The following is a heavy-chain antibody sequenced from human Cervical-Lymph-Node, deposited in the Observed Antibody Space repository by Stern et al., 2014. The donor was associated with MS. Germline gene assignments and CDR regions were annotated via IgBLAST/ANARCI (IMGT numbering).Heavy chain of an antibody. Sequence: EMQLVESGGGLVKPGGSLRLSCAASGFTFSSYSMNWVRQAPGKGLEWVSSISSSSNYIYYADSVKGRFTISRDNAKNSLYLQMNSLRVEDTAVYYCARGPPFDYWGQGTLVTVSS. CDR1: GFTFSSYS. J-gene: IGHJ4*02. CDR3: ARGPPFDY. V-gene: IGHV3-21*01. CDR2: ISSSSNYI.